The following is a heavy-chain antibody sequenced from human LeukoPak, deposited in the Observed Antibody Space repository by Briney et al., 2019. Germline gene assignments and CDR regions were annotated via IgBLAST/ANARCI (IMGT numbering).Heavy chain of an antibody. J-gene: IGHJ4*02. V-gene: IGHV4-59*04. CDR2: IYYSGST. CDR1: GGSISSYY. CDR3: AAAFDY. D-gene: IGHD6-25*01. Sequence: PSESLSLTCTVSGGSISSYYWSWIRQPPGKGLEWIGYIYYSGSTHYNPSLKSRISISVDTSKNQFSLELSSVTAADTAVYYCAAAFDYWGQGTLVTVSS.